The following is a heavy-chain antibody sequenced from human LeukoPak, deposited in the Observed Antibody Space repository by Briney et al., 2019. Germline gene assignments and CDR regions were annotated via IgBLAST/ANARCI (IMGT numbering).Heavy chain of an antibody. Sequence: ASVKVSCKASGYTFTSYYMHWVRQAPGQGLEWMGIINPSGGSTSYAQKFQGRVTMTRDTSTSTVYMELSSLRSEDTAVYYCARGDCTNGVCYPADYWGQGTLVTVSS. V-gene: IGHV1-46*01. CDR2: INPSGGST. CDR3: ARGDCTNGVCYPADY. CDR1: GYTFTSYY. J-gene: IGHJ4*02. D-gene: IGHD2-8*01.